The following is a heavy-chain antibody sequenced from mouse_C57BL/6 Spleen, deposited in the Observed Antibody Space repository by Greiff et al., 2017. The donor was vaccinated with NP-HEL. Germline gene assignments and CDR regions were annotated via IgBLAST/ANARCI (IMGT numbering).Heavy chain of an antibody. CDR3: AAEHGIATGRTDAMDY. CDR1: GFTFSDYY. J-gene: IGHJ4*01. D-gene: IGHD1-1*01. Sequence: EVKLEESGGGLVQPGASLKLSCAASGFTFSDYYMYWVRQTPEKRLEWVAYISPGGGSTYYPDTLKGRSTLSRDKAKNTPYLQLSRLKSEDTAMYYVAAEHGIATGRTDAMDYWGQGTSVTVSS. V-gene: IGHV5-12*01. CDR2: ISPGGGST.